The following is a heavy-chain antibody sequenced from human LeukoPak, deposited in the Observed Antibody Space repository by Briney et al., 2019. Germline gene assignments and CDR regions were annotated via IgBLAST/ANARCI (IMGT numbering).Heavy chain of an antibody. CDR2: MFYSGST. CDR1: GGSMRNYY. Sequence: PSETLSLTCTVSGGSMRNYYWSWIRQPPGKGLEWIGYMFYSGSTNYNPSLKSRVTISLDTSKNQFSLKLSSVTAADTAVYYCARGRDYYDSTGLPHFDSWGQGTLVTVSS. D-gene: IGHD3-22*01. CDR3: ARGRDYYDSTGLPHFDS. V-gene: IGHV4-59*01. J-gene: IGHJ4*02.